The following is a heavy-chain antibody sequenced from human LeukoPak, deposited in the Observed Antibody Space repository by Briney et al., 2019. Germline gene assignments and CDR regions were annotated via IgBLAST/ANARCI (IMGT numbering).Heavy chain of an antibody. D-gene: IGHD5-24*01. V-gene: IGHV3-74*01. CDR3: ARGDGYGMDV. J-gene: IGHJ6*02. Sequence: PGGSLRLSCAVSGFTLSSYWVHWVRQAPGKGLVWVSRIKSDGSSTSYADSVKGRFTISRDNAKNTLYLQMNSLRAGDTAVYYCARGDGYGMDVWGQGTTVTVSS. CDR1: GFTLSSYW. CDR2: IKSDGSST.